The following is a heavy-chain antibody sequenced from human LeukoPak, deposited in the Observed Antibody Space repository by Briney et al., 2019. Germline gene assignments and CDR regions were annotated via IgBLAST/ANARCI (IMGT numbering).Heavy chain of an antibody. Sequence: PGGSLRLSCAASGITVRSNYMSWVRHAPGKGLEWISIIYTDGSTYYADSVRGRFTVSRDNSKNTLYLQMNSLRAEDTAVYYCARVLPRGSYFDYWGQGTLVTVSS. D-gene: IGHD1-26*01. CDR3: ARVLPRGSYFDY. J-gene: IGHJ4*02. V-gene: IGHV3-66*01. CDR1: GITVRSNY. CDR2: IYTDGST.